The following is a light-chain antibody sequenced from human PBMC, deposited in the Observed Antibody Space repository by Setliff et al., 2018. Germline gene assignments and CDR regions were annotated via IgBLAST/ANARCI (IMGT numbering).Light chain of an antibody. CDR2: GST. CDR1: SSNIGAGYD. V-gene: IGLV1-40*01. J-gene: IGLJ1*01. CDR3: CSYAGTYTPYV. Sequence: QSVLTQPPSVSGAPGQRVTISCTGSSSNIGAGYDVHWYQQLPGTAPKLLIYGSTNRPSGVPDRFSGSKSGTSASLAITGLQAEDEADYYCCSYAGTYTPYVFGTGTKVTVL.